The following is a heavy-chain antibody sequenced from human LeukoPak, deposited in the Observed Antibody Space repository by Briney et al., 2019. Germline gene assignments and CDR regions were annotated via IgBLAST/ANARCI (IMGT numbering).Heavy chain of an antibody. Sequence: SVKVSCKASGGTLSSYAISWVRQAPGQGLEWMGGIIPIFGTANYAQKFQGRVTITADESTSTAYMELSSLRSEDTAVYYCASHSAEAFGYFDYWGQGTLVTVSS. CDR1: GGTLSSYA. CDR3: ASHSAEAFGYFDY. CDR2: IIPIFGTA. J-gene: IGHJ4*02. D-gene: IGHD3-10*01. V-gene: IGHV1-69*13.